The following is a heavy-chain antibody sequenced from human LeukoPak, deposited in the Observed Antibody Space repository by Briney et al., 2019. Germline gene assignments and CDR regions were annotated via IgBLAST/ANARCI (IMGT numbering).Heavy chain of an antibody. D-gene: IGHD2-21*01. CDR3: AINEVSRRNEHYYYYMDV. CDR1: VGTFTSYA. CDR2: IIPIFGTA. J-gene: IGHJ6*03. Sequence: SVKLSCKASVGTFTSYAISWVRQAPGQGLEWMGGIIPIFGTANYAQKFQGRVTITTDESTSTAYMELSSLRSEDTAVYYCAINEVSRRNEHYYYYMDVWGKGTTVTVSS. V-gene: IGHV1-69*05.